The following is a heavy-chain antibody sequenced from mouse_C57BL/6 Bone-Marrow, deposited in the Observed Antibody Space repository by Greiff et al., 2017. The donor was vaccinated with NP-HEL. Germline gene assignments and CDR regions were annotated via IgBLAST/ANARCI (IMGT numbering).Heavy chain of an antibody. CDR1: GYTFTSYW. D-gene: IGHD1-1*01. J-gene: IGHJ4*01. V-gene: IGHV1-69*01. CDR3: ARDDYYGSRGDYYAMDY. Sequence: QVQLQQPGAELVMPGASVKLSCKASGYTFTSYWMHWVKQRPGQGLEWIGEIDPSDSYTNYNQTFKGKSTLTVDKSSSTAYMQLSSLTSEDSAVYYCARDDYYGSRGDYYAMDYWGQGTSVTVSS. CDR2: IDPSDSYT.